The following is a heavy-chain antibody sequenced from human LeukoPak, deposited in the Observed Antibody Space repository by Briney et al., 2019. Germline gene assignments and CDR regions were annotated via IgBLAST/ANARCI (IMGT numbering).Heavy chain of an antibody. J-gene: IGHJ4*02. D-gene: IGHD2-2*02. CDR1: GDTFTTYD. CDR2: MNPYSGNT. CDR3: ARGDPYCSSASCYNY. V-gene: IGHV1-8*01. Sequence: GASLKVSCKTSGDTFTTYDINWVRQAPGQGPEWMGWMNPYSGNTGYAQKFQSRVAMTRDTSITTAYMELSSLTLDDTAVYYCARGDPYCSSASCYNYWGQGTLVTVSS.